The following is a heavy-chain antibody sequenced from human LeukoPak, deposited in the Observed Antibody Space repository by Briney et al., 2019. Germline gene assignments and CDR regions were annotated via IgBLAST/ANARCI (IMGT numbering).Heavy chain of an antibody. V-gene: IGHV3-23*01. Sequence: GGSLRLSCAASGFPFSNFAMTWVRQAPGKGLEWVSSITASHGPSYNTDSVKGRFTISRDNSQNTLYLQMNSLRAEDTAVYYCTKDPNGDYFGAFDPWGQGTLVTVSS. CDR3: TKDPNGDYFGAFDP. J-gene: IGHJ5*02. CDR1: GFPFSNFA. D-gene: IGHD4-17*01. CDR2: ITASHGPS.